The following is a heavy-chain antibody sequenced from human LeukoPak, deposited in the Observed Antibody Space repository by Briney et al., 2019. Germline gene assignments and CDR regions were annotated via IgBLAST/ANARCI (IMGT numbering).Heavy chain of an antibody. V-gene: IGHV1-18*01. D-gene: IGHD4-17*01. CDR3: ARTGSDYGDYNWFDP. J-gene: IGHJ5*02. CDR2: ISVYNGNR. CDR1: GYTFTRYD. Sequence: GASVKVSCKASGYTFTRYDINWVRQAPGQGLEWMGWISVYNGNRNYAQNFQGRVTMTTDTYTSTAYMEVRSLRSDDTAVYYCARTGSDYGDYNWFDPWGQGTQVTVSS.